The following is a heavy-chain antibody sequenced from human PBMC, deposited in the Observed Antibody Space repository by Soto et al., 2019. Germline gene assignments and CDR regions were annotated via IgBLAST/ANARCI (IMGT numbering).Heavy chain of an antibody. V-gene: IGHV5-10-1*01. CDR3: ATVVPAAMFGYYYGMDV. J-gene: IGHJ6*02. CDR2: IDPSDSYT. Sequence: SLKISCKGSGYSFTSYWISWVRQMPGKGLEWMGRIDPSDSYTNYSPSFQGHVTISADKSISTAYLQWSSLKASDTAMYYCATVVPAAMFGYYYGMDVWGQGTTVTVSS. CDR1: GYSFTSYW. D-gene: IGHD2-2*01.